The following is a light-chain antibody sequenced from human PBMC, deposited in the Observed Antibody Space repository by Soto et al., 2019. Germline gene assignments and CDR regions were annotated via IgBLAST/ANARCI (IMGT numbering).Light chain of an antibody. CDR3: QQYNNWPPFT. V-gene: IGKV3-15*01. Sequence: EIVMTQSPATLSVSPGERVTLSCRASQSVSRSLAWYQQKPGQAPRLLIYGASTRATGIPARFSGSGSGTEFPLTISSLQSEDLAVYYCQQYNNWPPFTFGPGTKVDIK. CDR1: QSVSRS. J-gene: IGKJ3*01. CDR2: GAS.